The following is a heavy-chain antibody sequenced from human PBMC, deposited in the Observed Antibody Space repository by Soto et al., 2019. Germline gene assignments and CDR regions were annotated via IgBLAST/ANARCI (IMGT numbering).Heavy chain of an antibody. J-gene: IGHJ4*02. CDR2: INPNSGGT. D-gene: IGHD6-13*01. V-gene: IGHV1-2*02. CDR1: GYTFTGYY. CDR3: AGARFIPQQLNPPLVY. Sequence: ASVKVSCKASGYTFTGYYMHWVRQAPGQGLEWMGWINPNSGGTNYAQKFQGRVTMTRDTSISTAYMELSRLRSDDTAVYYCAGARFIPQQLNPPLVYWGQGTLVTVSS.